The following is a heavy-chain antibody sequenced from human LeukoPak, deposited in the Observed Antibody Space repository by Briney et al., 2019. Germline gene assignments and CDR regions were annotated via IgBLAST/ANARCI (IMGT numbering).Heavy chain of an antibody. CDR3: ARALAARPRYYYYMDV. D-gene: IGHD6-6*01. Sequence: PGGSLRLSCAASGFTFSSYSMNWVRQAPGKGLEWVSYISSSGSTIYYADSVKGRFTISRDNAKNSLYLQMNSLRAEDTAVYYCARALAARPRYYYYMDVWGKGTTVTVSS. CDR2: ISSSGSTI. CDR1: GFTFSSYS. J-gene: IGHJ6*03. V-gene: IGHV3-48*04.